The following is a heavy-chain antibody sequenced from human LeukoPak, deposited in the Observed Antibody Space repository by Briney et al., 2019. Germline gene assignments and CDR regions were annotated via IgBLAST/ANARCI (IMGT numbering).Heavy chain of an antibody. CDR3: ARGAYSGYDTSDY. CDR1: GFTFSSYW. CDR2: INHSGST. V-gene: IGHV4-34*01. J-gene: IGHJ4*02. D-gene: IGHD5-12*01. Sequence: GSLRLSCAASGFTFSSYWMSWVRQPPGKGLEWIGEINHSGSTNYNPSLKSRVTISVDTSKNQFSLKLSSVTAADTAVYYCARGAYSGYDTSDYWGQGTLVTVSS.